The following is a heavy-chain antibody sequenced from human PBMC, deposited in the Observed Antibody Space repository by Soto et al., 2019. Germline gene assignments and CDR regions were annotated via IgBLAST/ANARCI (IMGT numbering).Heavy chain of an antibody. CDR1: GYTFTSYG. D-gene: IGHD3-22*01. J-gene: IGHJ4*02. Sequence: QVQLVQSGAEVKKPGASVKVSCKASGYTFTSYGISWVRQAPGQGLEGRGWISAYNGNTNYAQKLQDRVTMTTDTSRSSAYMELRSLRSDDTAVYYCANGGPYYYDSSGYYLENYFDYWGQGTLVTVSS. CDR3: ANGGPYYYDSSGYYLENYFDY. CDR2: ISAYNGNT. V-gene: IGHV1-18*01.